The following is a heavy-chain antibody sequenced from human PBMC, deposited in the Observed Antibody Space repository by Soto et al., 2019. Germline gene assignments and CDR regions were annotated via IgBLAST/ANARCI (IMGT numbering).Heavy chain of an antibody. CDR3: ARRCCSGGSCYFDY. V-gene: IGHV3-53*01. CDR2: IYSGGST. Sequence: GGSLRLSCAASGFTVSSNYMSWVRQAPGKGLEWVSVIYSGGSTYYADSVKGRFTISRDNSKNTLYLQMNSLRAEDTAVYYCARRCCSGGSCYFDYWGQGTLVTVSS. J-gene: IGHJ4*02. D-gene: IGHD2-15*01. CDR1: GFTVSSNY.